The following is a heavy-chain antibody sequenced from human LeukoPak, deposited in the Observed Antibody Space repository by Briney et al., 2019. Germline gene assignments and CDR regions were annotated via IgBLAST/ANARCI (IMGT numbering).Heavy chain of an antibody. CDR2: INPRSGGT. Sequence: ASVRVSCKASGYTLTGYHMHWVRQAPGQGLEWMGWINPRSGGTNYAQNFQGRVIMTRDTSINTAYMELSGLRSDDTAVYYCARGVAAYTYYSDSSCYDWGQGTLLTVSS. V-gene: IGHV1-2*02. D-gene: IGHD3-22*01. CDR1: GYTLTGYH. CDR3: ARGVAAYTYYSDSSCYD. J-gene: IGHJ4*02.